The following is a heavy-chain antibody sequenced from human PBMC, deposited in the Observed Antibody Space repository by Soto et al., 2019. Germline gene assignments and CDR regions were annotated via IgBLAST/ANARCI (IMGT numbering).Heavy chain of an antibody. D-gene: IGHD6-25*01. CDR2: IYYSGST. J-gene: IGHJ5*02. CDR3: ARRPSNAATNWFDP. Sequence: SETLSLTCTVSGGSISSYYWSWIRQPPGKGLEWIGYIYYSGSTNYNPSLKSRVTISVDTSKNQFSLKLSSVTAADTAVYYCARRPSNAATNWFDPWGQGTLVTVS. V-gene: IGHV4-59*01. CDR1: GGSISSYY.